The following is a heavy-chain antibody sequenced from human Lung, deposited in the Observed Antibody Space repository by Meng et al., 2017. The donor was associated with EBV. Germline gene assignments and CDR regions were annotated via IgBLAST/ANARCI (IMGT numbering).Heavy chain of an antibody. J-gene: IGHJ4*02. CDR1: GYTLTSFY. V-gene: IGHV1-46*03. Sequence: QGHLVQSRAEVKKAGASVKVSCKASGYTLTSFYLNWVRQAPGQGLEWMGIINPSGGTTSDAQKFQGRVTMTRDTSTSTVYMELSSLRPEDTAVYYCARGHFRGSSWFDYWGQGTLVTVSS. CDR2: INPSGGTT. D-gene: IGHD6-13*01. CDR3: ARGHFRGSSWFDY.